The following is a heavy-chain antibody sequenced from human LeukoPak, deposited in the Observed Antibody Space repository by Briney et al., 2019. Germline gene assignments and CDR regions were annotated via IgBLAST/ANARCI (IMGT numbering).Heavy chain of an antibody. D-gene: IGHD3-22*01. V-gene: IGHV3-7*01. CDR1: GFTFSNYA. J-gene: IGHJ4*02. CDR2: IKQDGSEK. CDR3: ARDKGYYDSSGYPY. Sequence: GGSLRLSCAASGFTFSNYAMSWVRQAPGKGLEWVANIKQDGSEKYYVDSVKGRFTISRDNAKNSLYLQMNSLRAEDTAVYYCARDKGYYDSSGYPYWGQGTLVTVSS.